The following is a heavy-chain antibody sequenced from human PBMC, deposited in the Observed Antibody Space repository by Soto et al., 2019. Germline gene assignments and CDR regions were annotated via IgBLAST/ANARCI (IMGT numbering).Heavy chain of an antibody. CDR1: GGSISSGGYY. D-gene: IGHD2-2*02. CDR3: ARDVSPDCSSTSCYSPTLGFDP. CDR2: IYYSGST. J-gene: IGHJ5*02. Sequence: LSLTCTVSGGSISSGGYYWSWIRQHPGKGLEWIGYIYYSGSTYYNPSLKSRVTISVDTSKNQFSLKLSSVTAADTAVYYCARDVSPDCSSTSCYSPTLGFDPWRQGTLVTVSS. V-gene: IGHV4-31*03.